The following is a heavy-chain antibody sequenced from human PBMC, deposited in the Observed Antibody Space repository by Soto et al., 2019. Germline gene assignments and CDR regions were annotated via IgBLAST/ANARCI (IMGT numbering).Heavy chain of an antibody. Sequence: ASVKVSCKASGYTFTGYYMHWVRQAPGQGLEWMGWINPNSGGTNYAQKFQGWVTMTRDTSISTAYMELSRLRSDDTAVYYCARADPYSSGWYDVQYYFDYWGQGTLVTVSS. V-gene: IGHV1-2*04. CDR1: GYTFTGYY. CDR3: ARADPYSSGWYDVQYYFDY. D-gene: IGHD6-19*01. CDR2: INPNSGGT. J-gene: IGHJ4*02.